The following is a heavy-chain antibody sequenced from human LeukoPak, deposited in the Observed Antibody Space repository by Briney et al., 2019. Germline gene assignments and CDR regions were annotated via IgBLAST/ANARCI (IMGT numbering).Heavy chain of an antibody. J-gene: IGHJ4*02. CDR3: ARQLRFLEWLLYPTYYFDY. V-gene: IGHV3-7*03. Sequence: GGSLRLSCAASGFTFSSYWMSWVRQAPGKGLEWVANIKQDGSEKYYVDSVKGRFTISRDNAKNSLYLQMNSLRAEDTAVYYCARQLRFLEWLLYPTYYFDYWGQGTLVTVSS. CDR2: IKQDGSEK. D-gene: IGHD3-3*01. CDR1: GFTFSSYW.